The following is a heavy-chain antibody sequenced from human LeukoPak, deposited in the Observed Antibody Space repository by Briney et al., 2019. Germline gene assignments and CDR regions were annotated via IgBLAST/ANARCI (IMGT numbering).Heavy chain of an antibody. D-gene: IGHD2-15*01. J-gene: IGHJ6*03. Sequence: PSETLSPTCSVSGGSIKSGSYYWTWIRQPAGKGLEWIGRIYTSGSTNYNPSLKSRVTMSVDTSKNQFSLKLSSVTAADTAVYYCARVLRYCSGGNCYSGGLGYMDVWGKGTTVTISS. CDR1: GGSIKSGSYY. CDR3: ARVLRYCSGGNCYSGGLGYMDV. V-gene: IGHV4-61*02. CDR2: IYTSGST.